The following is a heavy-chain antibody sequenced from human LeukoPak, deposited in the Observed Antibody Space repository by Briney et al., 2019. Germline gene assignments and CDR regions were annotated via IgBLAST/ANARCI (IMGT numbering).Heavy chain of an antibody. CDR3: ARGIDRGFGSGFDP. V-gene: IGHV3-74*01. CDR1: GFTFTNYW. Sequence: PGGSLRLSCAASGFTFTNYWMHWVRQDPGKGLVWVSRINSDGSSTSYADSVKGRFTISRDNAKNTLYLRMNSLRAEDTAVYYCARGIDRGFGSGFDPWGQGTLVTVSS. CDR2: INSDGSST. D-gene: IGHD3-10*01. J-gene: IGHJ5*02.